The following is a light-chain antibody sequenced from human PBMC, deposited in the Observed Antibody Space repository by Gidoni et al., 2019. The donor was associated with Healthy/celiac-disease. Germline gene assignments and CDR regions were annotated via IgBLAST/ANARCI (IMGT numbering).Light chain of an antibody. V-gene: IGLV2-8*01. J-gene: IGLJ2*01. Sequence: QSALTQPPSASGSPGQSATISCTGTSSDVGGYNYVPWYQQHPGKAPKLMIYEVSKRPSGVPDRFSGSKSGNTASLTVSGLQAEDEADYYCSSYAGSKVVFGGGTKLTVL. CDR2: EVS. CDR1: SSDVGGYNY. CDR3: SSYAGSKVV.